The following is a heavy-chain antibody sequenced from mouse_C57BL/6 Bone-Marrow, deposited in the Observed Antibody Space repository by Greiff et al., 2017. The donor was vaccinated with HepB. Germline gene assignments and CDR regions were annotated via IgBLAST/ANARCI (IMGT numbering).Heavy chain of an antibody. V-gene: IGHV1-72*01. CDR2: IDPNSGGT. D-gene: IGHD3-2*02. Sequence: VQLQQPGAELVKPGASVKLSCKASGYTFTSYWMHWVKQRPGRGLEWIGRIDPNSGGTKYNEKFKSKATLTVDKPSSTAYMQLSSLTSEDSAVYYCARRGSSGYEGFAYWGQGTLVTVSA. CDR1: GYTFTSYW. CDR3: ARRGSSGYEGFAY. J-gene: IGHJ3*01.